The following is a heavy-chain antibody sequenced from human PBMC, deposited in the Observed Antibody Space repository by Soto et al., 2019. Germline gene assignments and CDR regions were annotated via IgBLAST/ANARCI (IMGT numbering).Heavy chain of an antibody. CDR3: AREQCSPLDRYCSDGGVDWVDP. CDR2: IIGNVATT. V-gene: IGHV3-23*01. D-gene: IGHD2-8*01. J-gene: IGHJ5*02. CDR1: GFSFTVYA. Sequence: EVQLLQSGGGLVQPGGSLRLSCEASGFSFTVYAMSWVRQAPGKGLEWVSAIIGNVATTFYADSMKGRFTISRDNSRDTLYLEMNRLRPADTSVYFCAREQCSPLDRYCSDGGVDWVDPWGRGTLVTVSS.